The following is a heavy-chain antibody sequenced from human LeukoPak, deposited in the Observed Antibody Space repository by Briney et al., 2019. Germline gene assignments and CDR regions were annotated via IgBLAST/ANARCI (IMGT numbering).Heavy chain of an antibody. D-gene: IGHD3-10*01. J-gene: IGHJ5*02. V-gene: IGHV4-34*01. CDR1: GGSISSYY. CDR3: ARGHPPSIITMVRGGGGFDP. Sequence: PSETLSLTCTVSGGSISSYYWSWIRQPPGKGLEWIGEINHSGSTNYNPSLKSRVTISVDTSKNQFSLKLSSVTAADTAVYYCARGHPPSIITMVRGGGGFDPWGQGTLVTVSS. CDR2: INHSGST.